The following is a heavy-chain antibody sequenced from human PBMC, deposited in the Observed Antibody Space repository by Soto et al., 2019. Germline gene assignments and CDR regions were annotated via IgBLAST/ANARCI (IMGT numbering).Heavy chain of an antibody. CDR2: INHSGST. CDR3: ARGRTPGNLVVVPAATLYYFDY. D-gene: IGHD2-2*01. CDR1: GGSFSGYY. Sequence: QVQLQQWGAGLLKPSETLSLTCAVYGGSFSGYYWSWIRQPPGKGLEWIGEINHSGSTNYNPSLKGRVTISVDTTKNQFSLKLSSVTAADTAVYYCARGRTPGNLVVVPAATLYYFDYWGQGTLVTVSS. V-gene: IGHV4-34*01. J-gene: IGHJ4*02.